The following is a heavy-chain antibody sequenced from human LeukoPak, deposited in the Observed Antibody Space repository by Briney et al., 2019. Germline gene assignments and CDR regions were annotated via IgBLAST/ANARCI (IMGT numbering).Heavy chain of an antibody. D-gene: IGHD4/OR15-4a*01. V-gene: IGHV4-59*10. CDR2: IYTSGST. Sequence: SETLSLTCAVYGGSFSGYYWSWIRQPAGKGLEWIGRIYTSGSTNYNPSLKSRVTISVDTSKNQFSLKLSSVTAADTAVYYCARAPMYYGAEGTDYWGQGTLVTVSS. CDR3: ARAPMYYGAEGTDY. CDR1: GGSFSGYY. J-gene: IGHJ4*02.